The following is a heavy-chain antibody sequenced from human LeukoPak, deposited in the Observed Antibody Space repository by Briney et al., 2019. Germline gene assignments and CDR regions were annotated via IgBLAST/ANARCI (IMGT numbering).Heavy chain of an antibody. CDR3: ARSHDCSSTSCQIGWFDP. D-gene: IGHD2-2*01. J-gene: IGHJ5*02. Sequence: GGSLRLSCAASGFTFSSYSMYWVRQAPGKGLEWVSSISSSSSYIYYADSVKGRFTISRDNAKNSLYLQMNSLRAEDTAVYYCARSHDCSSTSCQIGWFDPWGQGTLVTVSS. V-gene: IGHV3-21*01. CDR2: ISSSSSYI. CDR1: GFTFSSYS.